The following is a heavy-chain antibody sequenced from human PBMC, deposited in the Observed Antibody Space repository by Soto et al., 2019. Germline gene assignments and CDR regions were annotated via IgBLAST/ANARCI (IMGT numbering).Heavy chain of an antibody. D-gene: IGHD3-22*01. Sequence: GGSLRLSCAASGFTFSSYGMHWVRQAPGKGLEWVAVISYDGLSKYYTDSVKGRFTISRDNSENTLYLQMDSLRAEDTAVYYCARVIYDSSGYPSSGGAFDIWGQGTMVTVSS. CDR2: ISYDGLSK. CDR3: ARVIYDSSGYPSSGGAFDI. V-gene: IGHV3-30*03. CDR1: GFTFSSYG. J-gene: IGHJ3*02.